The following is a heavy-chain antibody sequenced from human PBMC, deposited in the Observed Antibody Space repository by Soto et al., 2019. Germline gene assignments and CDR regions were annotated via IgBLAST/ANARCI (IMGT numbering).Heavy chain of an antibody. D-gene: IGHD3-22*01. CDR3: ARVISGYYDY. CDR1: GGSISSGGYY. CDR2: IYYSGST. J-gene: IGHJ4*02. V-gene: IGHV4-31*03. Sequence: SETLPLTCTVSGGSISSGGYYWSWIRQHPGKGLEWIGYIYYSGSTYYNPSLKSRVTISVDTSKNQFSLKLSSVTAADTAVYYCARVISGYYDYWGQGTLVTVSS.